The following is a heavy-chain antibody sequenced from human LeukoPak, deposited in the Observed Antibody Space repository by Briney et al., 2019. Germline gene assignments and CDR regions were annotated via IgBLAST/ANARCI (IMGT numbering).Heavy chain of an antibody. V-gene: IGHV3-9*01. Sequence: GGSLRLSCAASGFTFDDYAMHWVRQAPGKGLEWVSGISWNSGSIGYADSVKGRFTISRDNAKNSLYLQINSLRAEDTALYYCAKEHHYGSGSYYGMDVWGQGTTVTVSS. CDR2: ISWNSGSI. D-gene: IGHD3-10*01. J-gene: IGHJ6*02. CDR3: AKEHHYGSGSYYGMDV. CDR1: GFTFDDYA.